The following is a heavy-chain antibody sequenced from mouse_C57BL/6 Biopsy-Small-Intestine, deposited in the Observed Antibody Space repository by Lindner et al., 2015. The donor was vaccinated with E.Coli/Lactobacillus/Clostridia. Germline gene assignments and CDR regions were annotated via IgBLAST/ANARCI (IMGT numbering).Heavy chain of an antibody. CDR1: GFTFSSYA. CDR3: ARDWVYYYGSSFLYAMDC. CDR2: ISDSGSYT. V-gene: IGHV5-4*01. Sequence: VQLQESGGDLVKPGGSLKLSCAASGFTFSSYAMSWVRQTPEKRLEWVATISDSGSYTYYPDNVKGRFTISRDNDKNNVYLQMSHLKSEDTAMYYCARDWVYYYGSSFLYAMDCWGQGTSVTVSS. J-gene: IGHJ4*01. D-gene: IGHD1-1*01.